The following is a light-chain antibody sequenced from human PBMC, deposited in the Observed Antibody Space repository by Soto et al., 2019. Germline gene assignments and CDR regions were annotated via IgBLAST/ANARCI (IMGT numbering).Light chain of an antibody. CDR3: QQYFSTPPLT. CDR2: WAS. Sequence: IVLTQSPDSLAVSLGERATINCKSSHSLLYSRRNKSYGAWFQQKQGQHPKLLLYWASSREIGVPDRFSGSESGTDFTLTISSLQPEDVAVYYCQQYFSTPPLTFGGGTKVDI. CDR1: HSLLYSRRNKSY. V-gene: IGKV4-1*01. J-gene: IGKJ4*01.